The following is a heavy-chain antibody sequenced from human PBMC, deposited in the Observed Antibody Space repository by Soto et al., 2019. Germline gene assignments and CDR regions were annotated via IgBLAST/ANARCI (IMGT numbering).Heavy chain of an antibody. CDR1: GASISGYY. V-gene: IGHV4-59*01. Sequence: LSLTCTVSGASISGYYWSWVRQPPGKGLEWIGYFYYSGSTNYNPSLKSRVSMSVDTSKKQFSLKLSSVTAADTAVYYCAYGGSVEGYFDSWGQGALVTVSS. CDR2: FYYSGST. J-gene: IGHJ4*02. D-gene: IGHD1-26*01. CDR3: AYGGSVEGYFDS.